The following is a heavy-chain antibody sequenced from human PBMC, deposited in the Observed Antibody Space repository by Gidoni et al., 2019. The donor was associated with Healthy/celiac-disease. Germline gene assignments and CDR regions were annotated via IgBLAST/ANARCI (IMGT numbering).Heavy chain of an antibody. V-gene: IGHV3-23*01. J-gene: IGHJ4*02. CDR1: GLPFSSYA. CDR3: AKETQWLVGYYFDY. CDR2: ISGSGGST. Sequence: EVQLLESGAGLVQPGGSLSLSCAASGLPFSSYAMSWVRQAPGKGLEWVSAISGSGGSTYYADSVKGRFTISRDNSKNTLYLQMNSLRAEDTAVYYCAKETQWLVGYYFDYWGQGTLVTVSS. D-gene: IGHD6-19*01.